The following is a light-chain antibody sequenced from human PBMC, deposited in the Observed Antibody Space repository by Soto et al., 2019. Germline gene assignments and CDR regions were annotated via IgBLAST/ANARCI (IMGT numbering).Light chain of an antibody. J-gene: IGKJ2*01. CDR3: QQYYSTPPYT. V-gene: IGKV4-1*01. Sequence: DIVMTQSPDSLAVSLGERATINCKSSQSVLYSSNNKNYLAWYQQKPGQPPNLLIYWASTRESGVPDRFSGSGSGTDFTLTISSLQAEDVAVYYCQQYYSTPPYTFGQGTNLEIK. CDR2: WAS. CDR1: QSVLYSSNNKNY.